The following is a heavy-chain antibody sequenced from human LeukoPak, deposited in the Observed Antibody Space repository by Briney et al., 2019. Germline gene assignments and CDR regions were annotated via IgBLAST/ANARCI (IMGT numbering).Heavy chain of an antibody. V-gene: IGHV1-46*01. CDR1: GYTFTSYY. Sequence: GASVKVSCKASGYTFTSYYMHWVRQAPGQGLEWMGIIDPSGGSTSYAQKFQGRVTMTRDMSTSTVYMELSSLRSEDTAVYYCARWASYYYYMDVWGKGTTVTVSS. J-gene: IGHJ6*03. CDR2: IDPSGGST. CDR3: ARWASYYYYMDV.